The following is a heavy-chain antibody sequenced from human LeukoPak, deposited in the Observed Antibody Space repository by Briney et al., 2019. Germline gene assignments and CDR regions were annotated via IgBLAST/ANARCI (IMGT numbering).Heavy chain of an antibody. CDR1: GFTFSSYS. Sequence: QSGGSLRLSCAASGFTFSSYSMNWVRQAPGKGLEWVSYISSSSSTIYYADSVKGRFTISRDNAKNSLYLQMNSLRAEDTAVYYCARDYSGSYYVSRFDYWGQGTLVTVSS. CDR2: ISSSSSTI. V-gene: IGHV3-48*04. D-gene: IGHD1-26*01. CDR3: ARDYSGSYYVSRFDY. J-gene: IGHJ4*02.